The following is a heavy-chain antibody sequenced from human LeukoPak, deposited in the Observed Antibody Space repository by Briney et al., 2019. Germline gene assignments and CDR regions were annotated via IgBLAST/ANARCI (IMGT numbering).Heavy chain of an antibody. Sequence: ASVKVSCKASGYTFTGYYMHWVRQAPGQGLEWMGWINPNSGGTNYAQKFQGRVTMTRDTSISTAYMELSRLRSDDTAVYYCASGPTMVRGVIINLLDYWGQGTLVTVSS. CDR2: INPNSGGT. J-gene: IGHJ4*02. CDR1: GYTFTGYY. D-gene: IGHD3-10*01. V-gene: IGHV1-2*02. CDR3: ASGPTMVRGVIINLLDY.